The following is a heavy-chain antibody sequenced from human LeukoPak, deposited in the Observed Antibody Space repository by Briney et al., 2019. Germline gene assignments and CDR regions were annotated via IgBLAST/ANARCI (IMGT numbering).Heavy chain of an antibody. CDR3: ARDPTSRGYYDILTGYGNAFDI. J-gene: IGHJ3*02. D-gene: IGHD3-9*01. Sequence: TGGSLRLSCAASGFTFSSYWMSWVRQAPGKGLEWVANIKQDGSEKYYVDSVKGRFTISRDNAKNSLYLQMNSLRAEDTAVYYCARDPTSRGYYDILTGYGNAFDIWGQGTMVAVSS. CDR1: GFTFSSYW. V-gene: IGHV3-7*01. CDR2: IKQDGSEK.